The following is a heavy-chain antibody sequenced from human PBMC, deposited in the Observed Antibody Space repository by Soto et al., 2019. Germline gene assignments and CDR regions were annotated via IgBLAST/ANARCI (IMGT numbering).Heavy chain of an antibody. V-gene: IGHV3-33*01. J-gene: IGHJ6*02. D-gene: IGHD6-13*01. CDR2: IWYDGSNK. CDR1: GFTFSSYG. CDR3: ARGQQLIPGQSRYYHYGMDV. Sequence: QVQLVESGGGVVQPGRSLRLSCAASGFTFSSYGMHWVRQAPGKGLEWVAVIWYDGSNKFYADSVKGRFTISRDSSKNTVYLQMNSLRAEDTAVYYCARGQQLIPGQSRYYHYGMDVWGQGTTVSASS.